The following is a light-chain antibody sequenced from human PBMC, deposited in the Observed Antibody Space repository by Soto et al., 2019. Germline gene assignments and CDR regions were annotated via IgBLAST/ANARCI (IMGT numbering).Light chain of an antibody. V-gene: IGKV2-28*01. CDR2: LGS. CDR1: QSLLHTNGKKY. J-gene: IGKJ5*01. Sequence: DIVMTQSPLSLPVTPGEPASISCRSSQSLLHTNGKKYMDWYLQKPGQSPQLLLYLGSNRASGVPDRSSGSGSGTDFSLKISRVEAEDVGVYYCMQALQTPITFGQGTRLESK. CDR3: MQALQTPIT.